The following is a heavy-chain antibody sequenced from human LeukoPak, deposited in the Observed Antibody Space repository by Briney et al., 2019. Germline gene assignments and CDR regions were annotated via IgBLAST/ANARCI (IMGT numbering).Heavy chain of an antibody. CDR2: IDHSGST. Sequence: SETMSLTCAVYGGSFSGYYWSWIRQPPGKGLEWIGEIDHSGSTNYNPSLKSRVTISVDTSKNQFSLKLSSVTAADTAVYYCARHRHIGVAARPPTAMDVWGKGTTVTVSS. CDR1: GGSFSGYY. CDR3: ARHRHIGVAARPPTAMDV. V-gene: IGHV4-34*01. D-gene: IGHD6-6*01. J-gene: IGHJ6*03.